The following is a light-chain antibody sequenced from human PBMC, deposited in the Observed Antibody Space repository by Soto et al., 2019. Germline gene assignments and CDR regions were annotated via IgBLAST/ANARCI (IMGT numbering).Light chain of an antibody. V-gene: IGLV2-14*01. J-gene: IGLJ1*01. CDR3: ASFSSGNTLV. Sequence: QTVPSHPASVSQYPGQSVNISCTGPRSDIVDSNFISCYPHSPRKAPRLLIYAVNNRPSRLSNRFSGSKAGHTASLTISGLLDDDDADYFCASFSSGNTLVFGSGTKLTVL. CDR1: RSDIVDSNF. CDR2: AVN.